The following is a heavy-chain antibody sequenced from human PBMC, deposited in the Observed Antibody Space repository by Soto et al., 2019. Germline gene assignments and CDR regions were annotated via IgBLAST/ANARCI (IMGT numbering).Heavy chain of an antibody. V-gene: IGHV4-34*01. J-gene: IGHJ6*02. CDR2: INHSGNT. CDR1: GGSFSDYY. CDR3: ATTGGMDV. Sequence: QVQLQQWGAGLLKPSETLSLTCAVYGGSFSDYYWSWLRQPPGKGPEWIGEINHSGNTKYNPPLEGRVTISRDTAKSQFALHLNSVSAADTAMYYCATTGGMDVWSLGATVTVSS.